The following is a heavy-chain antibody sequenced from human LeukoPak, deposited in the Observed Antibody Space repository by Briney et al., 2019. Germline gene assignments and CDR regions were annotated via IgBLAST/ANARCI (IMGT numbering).Heavy chain of an antibody. Sequence: GGSLRLSCAASGFTFSSYAMSWVRQAPGKGLEWVSAISRSGGNTYYADSVKGRFTISRDNSKNTLYLQMNSLRAEDTAVYYCARRDSSGYYIDYWGQGTLVTVSS. CDR3: ARRDSSGYYIDY. J-gene: IGHJ4*02. V-gene: IGHV3-23*01. CDR2: ISRSGGNT. CDR1: GFTFSSYA. D-gene: IGHD3-22*01.